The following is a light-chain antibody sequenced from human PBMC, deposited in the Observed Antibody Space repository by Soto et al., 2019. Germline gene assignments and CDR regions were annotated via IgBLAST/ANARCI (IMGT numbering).Light chain of an antibody. V-gene: IGKV1-6*01. Sequence: AIQMTQSPSSLSASVGDRVTITCRASQDIRNDLAWYQQKPGQAPHLLIFAAFNLQSGVPSRFSGGGSGTHFTLTISSLQPDDFANYYCLQYYNFSWTFGQGTKVDIK. CDR2: AAF. CDR3: LQYYNFSWT. J-gene: IGKJ1*01. CDR1: QDIRND.